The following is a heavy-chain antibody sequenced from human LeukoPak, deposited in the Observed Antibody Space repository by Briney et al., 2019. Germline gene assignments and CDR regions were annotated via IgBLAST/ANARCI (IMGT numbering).Heavy chain of an antibody. D-gene: IGHD2-8*01. CDR3: ARVSTNDRRNDFDI. J-gene: IGHJ3*02. CDR1: GFTFSTYV. Sequence: PGGSLRLSCAASGFTFSTYVMQWVRQAPGKGLEYVSAITGDGGYTYYANSVKGRFTISRDNSKKTLYLQMGSLRADDMAVYYCARVSTNDRRNDFDIWGQGTMVTVSS. V-gene: IGHV3-64*01. CDR2: ITGDGGYT.